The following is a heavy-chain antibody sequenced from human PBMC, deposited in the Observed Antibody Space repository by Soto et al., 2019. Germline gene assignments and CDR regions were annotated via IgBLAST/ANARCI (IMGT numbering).Heavy chain of an antibody. CDR2: ISYDGSNR. Sequence: QVQLVESGGGVVQPGRSLRLSCAASGFTFSSYGIHWVRQAPGKGLEWVAVISYDGSNRYYADSVKGRITISRDNSKNTLYLQMNSLRAEATAVYYCANGGYYDSSGYLGWLDYWGQGTLVTVSS. V-gene: IGHV3-30*18. J-gene: IGHJ4*02. CDR3: ANGGYYDSSGYLGWLDY. CDR1: GFTFSSYG. D-gene: IGHD3-22*01.